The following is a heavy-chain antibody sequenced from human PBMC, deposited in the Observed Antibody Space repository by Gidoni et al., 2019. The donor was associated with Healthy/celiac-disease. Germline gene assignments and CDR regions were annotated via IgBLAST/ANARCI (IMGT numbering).Heavy chain of an antibody. CDR1: GFTFSSYG. D-gene: IGHD6-19*01. CDR3: AKDMGDSSGWSFDY. J-gene: IGHJ4*02. CDR2: ISYDGSNK. V-gene: IGHV3-30*18. Sequence: QVQLVESGGGVVQPGRFLRLSCAASGFTFSSYGMHWVRQAPGKGLEWVAVISYDGSNKYYADSVKDRFTISRNKSKNTLYLQMNSMRDEDTAVYYCAKDMGDSSGWSFDYWGQGTLVTVSS.